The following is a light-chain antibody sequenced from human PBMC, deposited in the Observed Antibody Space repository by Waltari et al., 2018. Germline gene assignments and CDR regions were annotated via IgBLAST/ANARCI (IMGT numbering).Light chain of an antibody. Sequence: QTVVTQEPSFSVSPGGTVTLTCGLSSGSVSTNYYPSWFQQTPGQAPLNLVYSTNTRSSGVPDRFSGSILGNKAALTITGAQADDESDYYFVLHMGSGFWVFGGGTKLTVL. CDR3: VLHMGSGFWV. J-gene: IGLJ3*02. V-gene: IGLV8-61*01. CDR2: STN. CDR1: SGSVSTNYY.